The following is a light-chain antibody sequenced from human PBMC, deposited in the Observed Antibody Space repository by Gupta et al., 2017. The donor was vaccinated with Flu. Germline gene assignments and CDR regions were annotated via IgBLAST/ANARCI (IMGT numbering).Light chain of an antibody. CDR2: SDS. J-gene: IGKJ1*01. V-gene: IGKV1-39*01. CDR3: QQKYNSPWT. CDR1: QRINIY. Sequence: PSSLSASVGDRVTITCRASQRINIYLQWYQQTSGEAPSLLISSDSTVKGAVPSRFRGIGFGTDFTPTISRRQPEDFANYYCQQKYNSPWTFGRGTKVEIK.